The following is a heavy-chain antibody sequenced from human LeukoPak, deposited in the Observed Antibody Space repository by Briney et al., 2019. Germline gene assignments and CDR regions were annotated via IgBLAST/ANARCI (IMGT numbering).Heavy chain of an antibody. CDR2: IYYSGNT. CDR3: ARERLAARPGHFDY. D-gene: IGHD6-6*01. J-gene: IGHJ4*02. CDR1: GGPMNTHY. V-gene: IGHV4-59*11. Sequence: PSETLSLTYNVSGGPMNTHYWNWIRQPPGKGLEWIGFIYYSGNTKYNPSLSSRVTISIDTSRNHFSLRLSSVTPADTAKYYCARERLAARPGHFDYWGQGTLVAVSS.